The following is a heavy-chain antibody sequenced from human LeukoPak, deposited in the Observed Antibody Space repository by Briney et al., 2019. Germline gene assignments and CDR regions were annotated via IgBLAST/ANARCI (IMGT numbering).Heavy chain of an antibody. D-gene: IGHD2-15*01. V-gene: IGHV4-59*02. Sequence: PSETLSLTCVVSGGSVSGYYRGWIRQPPGRGLEWIGYVYYSGSTNYNPSFKSRITISVDTSRNQFSLQLGSVTAADTAVYYCARIHRYCSGGACYVLDNWGQGTLVAVSS. J-gene: IGHJ4*02. CDR2: VYYSGST. CDR3: ARIHRYCSGGACYVLDN. CDR1: GGSVSGYY.